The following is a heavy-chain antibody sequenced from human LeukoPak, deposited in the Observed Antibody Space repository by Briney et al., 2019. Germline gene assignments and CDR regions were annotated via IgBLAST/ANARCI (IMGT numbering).Heavy chain of an antibody. CDR2: FDPEDGET. D-gene: IGHD2-2*01. CDR3: ATGSMGYCSSTSCPSDY. J-gene: IGHJ4*02. CDR1: RYTFTDYY. V-gene: IGHV1-69-2*01. Sequence: ASLKVSCKASRYTFTDYYMHWGHQAPEKGLEWMGRFDPEDGETIYAEKFQGRVTITADTSTDTPYMELSSLRSEDTAVYYCATGSMGYCSSTSCPSDYWGQGTLVTVSS.